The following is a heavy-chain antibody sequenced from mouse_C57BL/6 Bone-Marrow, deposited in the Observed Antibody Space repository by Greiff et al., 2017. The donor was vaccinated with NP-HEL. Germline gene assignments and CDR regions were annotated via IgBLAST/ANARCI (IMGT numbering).Heavy chain of an antibody. J-gene: IGHJ1*03. Sequence: QVQLQQPGAELVKPGASVKLSCKASGYTFTSYWMHWVKQRPGQGLEWIGMIHPNSGSTNYNEKFKSKATLTVDKSSSTAYMQLSSLTSEDSAVYYCARSLTTVVEDFDVWGTGTTVTVSS. V-gene: IGHV1-64*01. CDR2: IHPNSGST. CDR3: ARSLTTVVEDFDV. D-gene: IGHD1-1*01. CDR1: GYTFTSYW.